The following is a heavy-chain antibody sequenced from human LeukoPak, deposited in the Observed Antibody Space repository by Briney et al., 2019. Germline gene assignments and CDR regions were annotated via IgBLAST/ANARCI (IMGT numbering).Heavy chain of an antibody. J-gene: IGHJ4*02. D-gene: IGHD6-13*01. CDR2: INPNSGRT. CDR1: GYTFTSSD. V-gene: IGHV1-8*01. CDR3: ARGRSGLAAAGTYDY. Sequence: PWASVKVSCKASGYTFTSSDINWVRQAAGQGLEWMGWINPNSGRTGYAQKFQGRVTMTANTSISTAYMELSSLRFDDTAVYYCARGRSGLAAAGTYDYWGQGTLITVSS.